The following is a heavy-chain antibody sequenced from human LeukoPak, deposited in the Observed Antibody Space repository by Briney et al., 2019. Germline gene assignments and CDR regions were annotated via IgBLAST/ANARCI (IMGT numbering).Heavy chain of an antibody. CDR2: IVGSGSSP. CDR3: AKGWKSSCWNFFDC. V-gene: IGHV3-23*01. Sequence: GGSLRLSCAASGLTFDSYAMTWVRQAPGKGLEWVSTIVGSGSSPYYADSVKGRFTISRDNSNNTLYLQMNSLRAEDTAVYYCAKGWKSSCWNFFDCWGQGTLVTVSS. CDR1: GLTFDSYA. D-gene: IGHD6-13*01. J-gene: IGHJ4*02.